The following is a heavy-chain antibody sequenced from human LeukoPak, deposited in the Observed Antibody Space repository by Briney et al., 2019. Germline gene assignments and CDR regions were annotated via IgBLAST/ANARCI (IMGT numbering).Heavy chain of an antibody. V-gene: IGHV4-59*01. CDR2: IYYSGST. CDR3: AREGRDAFDP. CDR1: GGSISSYY. Sequence: SETLSLTCTVSGGSISSYYWSWIRQPTGKGLEWIGYIYYSGSTNYNPSLKSRVTISVDTSKNQFSLKLSSVTAADTAVYYCAREGRDAFDPWGQGTLVTVSS. J-gene: IGHJ5*02.